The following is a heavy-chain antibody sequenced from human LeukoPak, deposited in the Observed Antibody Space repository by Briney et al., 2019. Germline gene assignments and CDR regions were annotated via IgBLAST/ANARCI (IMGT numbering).Heavy chain of an antibody. CDR2: INPSGGSA. D-gene: IGHD6-6*01. Sequence: ASVKVSCKASGYTFTNYYMHWVRQAPGEGLEWMGIINPSGGSATYAQKFQGRVTMTRDTSTSTVYMELSSLRSEDTAVYYCARGDIAAWFDPWGQGTLVTVSS. CDR1: GYTFTNYY. J-gene: IGHJ5*02. V-gene: IGHV1-46*01. CDR3: ARGDIAAWFDP.